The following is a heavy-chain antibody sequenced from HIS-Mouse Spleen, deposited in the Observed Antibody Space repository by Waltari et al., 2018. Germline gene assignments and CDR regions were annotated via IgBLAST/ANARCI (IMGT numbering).Heavy chain of an antibody. CDR3: ARVSAYGDYVGWYFDL. CDR1: GYTFTGYY. J-gene: IGHJ2*01. V-gene: IGHV1-2*02. CDR2: INPNSGGT. Sequence: QVQLVQSGAEVKKPGASVKVSCKASGYTFTGYYMHGVRPAPGKGIEWMVWINPNSGGTTYAREFQGRVPMTRDTSISTAYMELSRLISDDTAVYYCARVSAYGDYVGWYFDLWGRGTLVTVSS. D-gene: IGHD4-17*01.